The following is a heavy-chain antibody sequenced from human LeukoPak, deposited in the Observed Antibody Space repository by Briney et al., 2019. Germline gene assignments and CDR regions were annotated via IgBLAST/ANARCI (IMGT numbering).Heavy chain of an antibody. CDR1: GFTFSSYS. J-gene: IGHJ5*02. CDR2: ISSSSSYI. Sequence: PGGSLRLSCAASGFTFSSYSMNWVRQSPGKGLEWVSSISSSSSYIYYADSVKGRFTISRDNAKNSLYLQMNSLRAEDTAVYYSARDRRVRGVTDYWFDPWGQGTLVNVSS. V-gene: IGHV3-21*01. D-gene: IGHD3-10*01. CDR3: ARDRRVRGVTDYWFDP.